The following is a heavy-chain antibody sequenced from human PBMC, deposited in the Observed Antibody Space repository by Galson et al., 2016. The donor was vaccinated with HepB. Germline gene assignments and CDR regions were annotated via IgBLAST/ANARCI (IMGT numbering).Heavy chain of an antibody. CDR2: ISYDGSNK. D-gene: IGHD3-3*01. CDR1: GFTFSHYA. V-gene: IGHV3-30*04. Sequence: SLRLSCAASGFTFSHYAMHWVRQAPGKGLEWVAVISYDGSNKYYADSVKGRFTISRDNSKNTLYLQMNSLRAEDTAVYYCARDGVVITTENYFDYWGQGTLVTVSS. CDR3: ARDGVVITTENYFDY. J-gene: IGHJ4*02.